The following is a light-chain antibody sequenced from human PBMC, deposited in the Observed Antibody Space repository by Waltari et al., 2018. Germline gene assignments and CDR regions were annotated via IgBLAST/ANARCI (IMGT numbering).Light chain of an antibody. V-gene: IGLV2-23*01. CDR3: CSYAGSYTWV. J-gene: IGLJ3*02. CDR1: SSDVGNYTL. Sequence: QSALTQPASVSGSPGQSITNYCTGTSSDVGNYTLVSWYKQYPGKAPKVMISDDDRRPSCVSDRFSGSKSGNTASLTISGVQAEDEADYYCCSYAGSYTWVFGGGTKLTVL. CDR2: DDD.